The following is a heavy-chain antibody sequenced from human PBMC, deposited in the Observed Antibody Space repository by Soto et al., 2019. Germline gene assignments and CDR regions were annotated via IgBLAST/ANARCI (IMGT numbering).Heavy chain of an antibody. CDR1: GFTFSSYW. J-gene: IGHJ3*02. Sequence: EVQLVESGGGLVQPGGSLRLSCAASGFTFSSYWMSWVRQAPGKGLEWVANIKQDGSEKYYVDSVKGRFTISRDNAKNSVYLQMNSLRAEDTAVYYCARDSDGYCSSTSCYGNDAFDIWGQGTMVTVSS. V-gene: IGHV3-7*01. CDR3: ARDSDGYCSSTSCYGNDAFDI. D-gene: IGHD2-2*03. CDR2: IKQDGSEK.